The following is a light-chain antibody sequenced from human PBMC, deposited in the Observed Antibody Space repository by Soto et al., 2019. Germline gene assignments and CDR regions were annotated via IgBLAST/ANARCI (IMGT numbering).Light chain of an antibody. CDR2: KAS. J-gene: IGKJ1*01. CDR1: QSISSW. Sequence: DDQVKNSASGVSPNIGDRVTITCRASQSISSWLAWYQQKPGKAPKLLIYKASTLKSGVPSRFSGSGSGTEFTLPISSLPPDDFATHYCPQYTSYPEPFGPGTKVDIK. V-gene: IGKV1-5*03. CDR3: PQYTSYPEP.